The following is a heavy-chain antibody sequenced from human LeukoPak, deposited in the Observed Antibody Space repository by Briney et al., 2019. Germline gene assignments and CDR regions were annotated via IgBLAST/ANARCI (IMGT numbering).Heavy chain of an antibody. CDR2: INHSGKT. J-gene: IGHJ5*02. CDR1: GGSFSGYY. V-gene: IGHV4-34*01. Sequence: SDTVSLTCAVYGGSFSGYYWRWLRQPPGKGREWIGEINHSGKTNYNPSRKSRVTISVDTSKNQFSRKLSSVTAADAAVYYCAGTRIVVVIKNNWFDPWGQGALVSVSS. CDR3: AGTRIVVVIKNNWFDP. D-gene: IGHD3-22*01.